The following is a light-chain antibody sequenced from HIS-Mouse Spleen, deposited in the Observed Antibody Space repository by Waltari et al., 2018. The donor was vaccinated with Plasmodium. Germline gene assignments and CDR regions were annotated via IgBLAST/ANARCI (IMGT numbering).Light chain of an antibody. V-gene: IGKV1-39*01. Sequence: DIQMTQSPSSLSASVGDRVTITCRASQSISSYLNWYQQKPGKAPKLLIYAASSLQSGVQSRFSGSGSGTDFTLTISSLQPEDFATYYCQQSHTFGQGTKLEIK. CDR2: AAS. CDR3: QQSHT. J-gene: IGKJ2*01. CDR1: QSISSY.